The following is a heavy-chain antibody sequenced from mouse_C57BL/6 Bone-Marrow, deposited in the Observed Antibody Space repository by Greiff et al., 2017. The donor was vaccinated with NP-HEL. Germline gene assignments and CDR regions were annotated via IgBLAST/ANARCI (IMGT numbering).Heavy chain of an antibody. CDR1: GYTFTSYW. J-gene: IGHJ3*01. Sequence: QVQLQQPGAELVKPGASVKLSCKASGYTFTSYWMHWVKQRPGRGLEWIGRIDPNSGGTKYNEKFKSKATLTVDKPSSTAYMQLSSLTSEDSAVYYCAPDGDYDSWFAYWGQGTLVTVSA. D-gene: IGHD2-4*01. CDR2: IDPNSGGT. CDR3: APDGDYDSWFAY. V-gene: IGHV1-72*01.